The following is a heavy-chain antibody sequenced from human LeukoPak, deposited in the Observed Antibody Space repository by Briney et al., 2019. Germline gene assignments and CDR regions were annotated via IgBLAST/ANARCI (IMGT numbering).Heavy chain of an antibody. D-gene: IGHD6-19*01. Sequence: ASVKVSCKASEGTFSSYAISWVRQAPGQGLEWMGRIIPILGIANYAQKFQGRVTITADKSTSTAYMELSSLRSEDTAVYYCASSAKRSSGWYGYFDLWGRGTLVTVSS. CDR1: EGTFSSYA. V-gene: IGHV1-69*04. CDR3: ASSAKRSSGWYGYFDL. CDR2: IIPILGIA. J-gene: IGHJ2*01.